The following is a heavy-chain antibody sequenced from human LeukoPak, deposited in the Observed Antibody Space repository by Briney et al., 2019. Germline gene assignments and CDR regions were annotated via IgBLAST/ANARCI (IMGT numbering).Heavy chain of an antibody. J-gene: IGHJ3*02. V-gene: IGHV3-23*01. CDR1: GFTFSSYA. CDR2: ISGSGGST. D-gene: IGHD3-22*01. Sequence: GGSLRLSCAASGFTFSSYAMSWVRQAPGKGLEWFSTISGSGGSTYDTDSVKGRFTISGDNSRNTLYLQMNSLRAEDTAVYYCAKDRREVVIRDVIDIWGQGTMVTVSS. CDR3: AKDRREVVIRDVIDI.